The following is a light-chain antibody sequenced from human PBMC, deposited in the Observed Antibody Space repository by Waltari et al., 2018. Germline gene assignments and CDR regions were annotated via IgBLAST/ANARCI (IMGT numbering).Light chain of an antibody. V-gene: IGLV2-14*03. CDR1: ISDVGGYDY. J-gene: IGLJ2*01. Sequence: QSALTQPASVSGSPGQSITISCTGTISDVGGYDYVSWYQHHPGKAPKLMIYDVNKRPSGVSNRFSGSKSCNTASLTISGLQAEDEADYYCTSYTSFSTFGVFGGGTKLTVL. CDR2: DVN. CDR3: TSYTSFSTFGV.